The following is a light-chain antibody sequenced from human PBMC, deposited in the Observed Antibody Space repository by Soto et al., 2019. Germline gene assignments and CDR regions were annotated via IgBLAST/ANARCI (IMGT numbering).Light chain of an antibody. CDR2: DAS. J-gene: IGKJ4*01. CDR3: QQYASAPLT. CDR1: QSVGKNY. V-gene: IGKV3-20*01. Sequence: EIVLTQSLGTLSLSPGERATLSCSASQSVGKNYLAWFQQKPGQAPRLLLYDASSRATGVPDRFSGSGSGTDFTLTISRLEPEDFAVYYCQQYASAPLTFGGGTKVEIK.